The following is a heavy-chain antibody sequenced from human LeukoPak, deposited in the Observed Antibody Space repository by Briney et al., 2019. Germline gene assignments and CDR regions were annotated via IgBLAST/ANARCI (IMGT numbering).Heavy chain of an antibody. CDR3: ARDANYYDSSGYYSLNYYGMDV. CDR2: IYHSGST. D-gene: IGHD3-22*01. V-gene: IGHV4-30-2*05. CDR1: GGSISSGGYS. J-gene: IGHJ6*02. Sequence: PSQTLSLTCAVSGGSISSGGYSWSWIRQPPGKGLEWIGYIYHSGSTYYNPSLKSRVTISVDTSKNQFSLKLSSVTAADTAVYYCARDANYYDSSGYYSLNYYGMDVWGQGTTVTVSS.